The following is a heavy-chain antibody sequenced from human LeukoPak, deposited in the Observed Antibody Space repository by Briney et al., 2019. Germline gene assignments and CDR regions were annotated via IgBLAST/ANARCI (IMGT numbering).Heavy chain of an antibody. Sequence: PGGSLRLSCAASGFSFSSYAMSWVRQAPGKGLEWVSAITDSGGSTYHADSVKGRFTISRDNSKNTLFLQMNSLRVEDTAVYYCAKGSSSSPAYYFDYWGQGTLVTVSS. CDR1: GFSFSSYA. J-gene: IGHJ4*02. CDR3: AKGSSSSPAYYFDY. V-gene: IGHV3-23*01. D-gene: IGHD6-6*01. CDR2: ITDSGGST.